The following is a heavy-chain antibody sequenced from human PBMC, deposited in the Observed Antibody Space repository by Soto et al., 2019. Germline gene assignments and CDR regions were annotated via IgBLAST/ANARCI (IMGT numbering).Heavy chain of an antibody. V-gene: IGHV3-15*07. CDR1: GFTFSNAW. Sequence: EVQLVESGGGLVKPGGSLRLSCAASGFTFSNAWMNWVRQAPGKGLEWVGRTKTKTDGGTTDYAAPVRGRFTISRDDSEITLYLQMDSLKSEDTAMYYCTTLKSGGQGTLVIVSS. J-gene: IGHJ4*02. CDR3: TTLKS. CDR2: TKTKTDGGTT.